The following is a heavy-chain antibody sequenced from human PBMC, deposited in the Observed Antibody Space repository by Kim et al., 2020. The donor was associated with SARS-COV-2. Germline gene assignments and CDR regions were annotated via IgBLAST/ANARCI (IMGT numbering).Heavy chain of an antibody. V-gene: IGHV3-30-3*01. Sequence: GGSLRLSCAASGLTLSSYAMHWVRQAPGKGLEWVAVISYDGINKYYSDSVKGRFTISRDTSKNTLFLQMNSLRAEDTAVYYCNSELILLPATGGAQDFWG. D-gene: IGHD2-15*01. J-gene: IGHJ6*01. CDR2: ISYDGINK. CDR3: NSELILLPATGGAQDF. CDR1: GLTLSSYA.